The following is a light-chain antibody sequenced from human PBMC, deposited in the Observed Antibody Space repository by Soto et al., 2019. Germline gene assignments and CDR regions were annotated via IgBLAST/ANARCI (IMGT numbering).Light chain of an antibody. V-gene: IGKV3-20*01. CDR2: TAS. CDR1: QSVAKNY. Sequence: EIVLTQSPGTLSLSPGERVTLSCRASQSVAKNYLAWYQQKPGQAPRLLIHTASSWATGIPDRFSGSGSGTDFTLTITRLEPEDFPVYYCQQYATSPLTFGQGTKVEIK. CDR3: QQYATSPLT. J-gene: IGKJ2*01.